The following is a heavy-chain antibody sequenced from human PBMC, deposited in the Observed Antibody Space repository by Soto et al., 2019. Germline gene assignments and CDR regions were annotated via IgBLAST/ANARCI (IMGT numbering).Heavy chain of an antibody. D-gene: IGHD3-3*01. J-gene: IGHJ4*02. CDR1: GYTFTSYN. CDR3: ARVDSAESWSAFYILGY. V-gene: IGHV1-8*01. CDR2: LNPSSGDA. Sequence: QVQLVQSGAEVKKPGASVKVSCKASGYTFTSYNFNWVRQATGQGLEWMGWLNPSSGDAGYAQKSRAGSPRPRETPLPQASWEPRTRVSRNPAKYCARVDSAESWSAFYILGYWGQGTPVTVSS.